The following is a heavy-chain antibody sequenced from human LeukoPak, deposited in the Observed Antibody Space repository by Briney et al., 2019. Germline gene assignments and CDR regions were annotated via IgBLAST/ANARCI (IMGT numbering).Heavy chain of an antibody. CDR2: ISYDGSNK. D-gene: IGHD3-3*01. Sequence: PGRSLRLSCAASGFTFSSYAMHWVRQAPGKGLEWVAVISYDGSNKYYADSVKGRFTISRDNSKNTLYLQMNSLRADDTAVYYCARGFLEWLLSYGMDVWGQGTTVTVSS. J-gene: IGHJ6*02. V-gene: IGHV3-30-3*01. CDR1: GFTFSSYA. CDR3: ARGFLEWLLSYGMDV.